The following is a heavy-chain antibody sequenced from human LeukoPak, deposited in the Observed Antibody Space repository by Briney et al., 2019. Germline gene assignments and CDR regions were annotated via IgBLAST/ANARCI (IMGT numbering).Heavy chain of an antibody. D-gene: IGHD1-26*01. CDR1: GFTFSSYS. V-gene: IGHV3-33*01. CDR3: ATSGSYYRFEY. J-gene: IGHJ4*02. CDR2: IWYDGSNK. Sequence: GRSLRLSCAASGFTFSSYSMHWVRQAPGKGLEWVAVIWYDGSNKYYADSVKGRFTISRDNSKNTLYLQMNSLRAEDTAVYYCATSGSYYRFEYWGQGTLVTVSS.